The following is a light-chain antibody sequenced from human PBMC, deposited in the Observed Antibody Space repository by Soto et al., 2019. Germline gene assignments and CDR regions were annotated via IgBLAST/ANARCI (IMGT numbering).Light chain of an antibody. Sequence: QPALTQPASVSGSPGQSITISCTGTSSDVGGYNYVSWYQQHPGKAPKLMIYEVSNRPSGVSNRFSGSKSGNTASLTISGLQAEDEADYYCSSYTSSSTLGVFGGGTQLTVL. CDR1: SSDVGGYNY. V-gene: IGLV2-14*01. CDR2: EVS. J-gene: IGLJ2*01. CDR3: SSYTSSSTLGV.